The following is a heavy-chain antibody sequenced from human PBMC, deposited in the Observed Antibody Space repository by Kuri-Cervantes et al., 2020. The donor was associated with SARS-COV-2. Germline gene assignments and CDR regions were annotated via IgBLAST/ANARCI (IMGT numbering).Heavy chain of an antibody. CDR3: ATLIDY. V-gene: IGHV3-73*01. Sequence: GESLKISCEVSGFLFSASAIHWVRQASGKGLEWVGRIRGKANNYATAYAASVKGRFSISRNDSKNMAYLQMDSLKTEDTAVYYCATLIDYWGQGALVTVSS. CDR1: GFLFSASA. CDR2: IRGKANNYAT. J-gene: IGHJ4*02.